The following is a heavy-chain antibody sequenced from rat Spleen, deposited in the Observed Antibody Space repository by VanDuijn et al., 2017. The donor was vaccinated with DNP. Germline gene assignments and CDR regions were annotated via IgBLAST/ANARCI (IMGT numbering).Heavy chain of an antibody. CDR2: ITGSGGNT. V-gene: IGHV5-31*01. J-gene: IGHJ1*01. D-gene: IGHD5-1*01. Sequence: EVQLVESGGDLVQPGRFLKLSCGAAGLTLNNWWLAWICKVPGKGLEWVASITGSGGNTYHPDSVKGRFTISRDNAKNTLYLQMNSLRSEDTATYYCARGSGSYYWYFDFWGPGTMVTVSS. CDR3: ARGSGSYYWYFDF. CDR1: GLTLNNWW.